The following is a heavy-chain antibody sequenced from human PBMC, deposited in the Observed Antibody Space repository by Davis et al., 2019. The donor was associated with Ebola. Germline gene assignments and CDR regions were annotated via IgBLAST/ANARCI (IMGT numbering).Heavy chain of an antibody. D-gene: IGHD3-10*02. V-gene: IGHV1-18*04. CDR3: ARDGRSSSSWVAQAPLYVLDA. J-gene: IGHJ5*02. CDR1: GYTFSGYY. CDR2: ISAYTGDT. Sequence: ASVKVSCKASGYTFSGYYIHWVRQAPGQGLEWLGWISAYTGDTAHAQSLQGRLTMTTDASTNTASLQLTILTSDDTAVYYCARDGRSSSSWVAQAPLYVLDAWGQGTLVTVAS.